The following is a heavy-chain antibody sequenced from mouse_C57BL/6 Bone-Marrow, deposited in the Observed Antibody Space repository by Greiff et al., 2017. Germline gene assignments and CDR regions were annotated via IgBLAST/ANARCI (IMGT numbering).Heavy chain of an antibody. CDR3: ARKGTMINYAMDY. D-gene: IGHD2-4*01. V-gene: IGHV2-2*01. CDR2: IWSGGST. Sequence: QVQLKESGPGLVQPSQSLSITCTVSGFSLTSYGVHWVRQSPGKGLEWLGVIWSGGSTDYNAAFISRLSISKDNSKSQVFLKMNSLQADDTAIYYWARKGTMINYAMDYWGQGTSVTVSS. J-gene: IGHJ4*01. CDR1: GFSLTSYG.